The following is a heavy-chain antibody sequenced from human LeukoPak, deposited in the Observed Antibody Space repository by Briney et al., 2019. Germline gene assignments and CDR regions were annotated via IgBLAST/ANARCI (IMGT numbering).Heavy chain of an antibody. CDR1: GYIFTSYW. CDR3: AREMRPATTTLVAY. D-gene: IGHD1-1*01. V-gene: IGHV1-2*02. Sequence: GASVKVSCKTSGYIFTSYWIHWVRQAPGQGLEWMGFINPNSGNTNYAQKFQGRVTMTRDMSISTAYLELSSLTSDDTAVYYCAREMRPATTTLVAYWGQGTLVTVSS. J-gene: IGHJ4*02. CDR2: INPNSGNT.